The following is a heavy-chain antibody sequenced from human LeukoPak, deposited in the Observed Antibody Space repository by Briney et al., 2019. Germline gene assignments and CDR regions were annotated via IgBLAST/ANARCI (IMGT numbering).Heavy chain of an antibody. V-gene: IGHV1-2*02. D-gene: IGHD6-13*01. Sequence: GASVKVSCKASGYTFTGYYMHWVRQAPGQGLEWMGWINPNSGGTNYAQKFQGRVTMTRDTSISTAYMELSRLRSDDTAVYYCARDHGYSSSRGDYWGQGTLVTVSS. CDR2: INPNSGGT. J-gene: IGHJ4*02. CDR3: ARDHGYSSSRGDY. CDR1: GYTFTGYY.